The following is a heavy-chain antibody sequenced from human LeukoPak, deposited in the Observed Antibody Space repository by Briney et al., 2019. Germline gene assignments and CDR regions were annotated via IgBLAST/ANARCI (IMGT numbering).Heavy chain of an antibody. Sequence: GGSLRLSCAASGFTFSSYSMNWVRQAPGKGLEWVANIKQDGSEKYYVDSVKGRFTISRDNAKNSLYLQMNSLRAEDTAVYYCAKVGYSYGLYYYYYYMDVWGKGTTVTVSS. V-gene: IGHV3-7*01. CDR1: GFTFSSYS. CDR3: AKVGYSYGLYYYYYYMDV. CDR2: IKQDGSEK. D-gene: IGHD5-18*01. J-gene: IGHJ6*03.